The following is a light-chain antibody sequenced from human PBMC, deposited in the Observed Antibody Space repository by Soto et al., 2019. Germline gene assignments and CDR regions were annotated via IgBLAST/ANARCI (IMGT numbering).Light chain of an antibody. CDR1: QGVGRS. Sequence: EVLMIQSPATLSTSPGEGATLSCRASQGVGRSVAWYQQTPGQSPRLLIYSASTRASGVPARFSGSGSGTEFTLTISSLQSEDFAVYSCQQYYYWPLTFGGGTKV. J-gene: IGKJ4*01. CDR2: SAS. CDR3: QQYYYWPLT. V-gene: IGKV3-15*01.